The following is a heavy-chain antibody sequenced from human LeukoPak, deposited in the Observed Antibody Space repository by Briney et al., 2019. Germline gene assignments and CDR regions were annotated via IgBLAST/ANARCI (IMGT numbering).Heavy chain of an antibody. Sequence: GASVKVSCKASGYTFTTYGISWVRQAPGQGLEWMGWISAYNGNTNYAQKLQGRVTMTTDTSTSTAYMELRGLRSDDTAVYYCAKDQKWESPHYFDKWGQGILVTVSS. J-gene: IGHJ4*02. CDR2: ISAYNGNT. D-gene: IGHD1-26*01. V-gene: IGHV1-18*01. CDR3: AKDQKWESPHYFDK. CDR1: GYTFTTYG.